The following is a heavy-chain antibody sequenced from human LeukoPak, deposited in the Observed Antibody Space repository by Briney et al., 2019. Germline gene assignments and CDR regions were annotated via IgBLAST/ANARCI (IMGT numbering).Heavy chain of an antibody. J-gene: IGHJ4*02. CDR2: ISGSGGST. CDR1: GFTFSSYA. V-gene: IGHV3-23*01. Sequence: GGSLRLSCAASGFTFSSYAMSWVRQVPGKGLEWVSAISGSGGSTYYADSVKGRFTISRDNSKNTLYLQMNSLRAEDTAVYYCAKDRTSITMIVVVSLDYWGQGTLVTVSS. D-gene: IGHD3-22*01. CDR3: AKDRTSITMIVVVSLDY.